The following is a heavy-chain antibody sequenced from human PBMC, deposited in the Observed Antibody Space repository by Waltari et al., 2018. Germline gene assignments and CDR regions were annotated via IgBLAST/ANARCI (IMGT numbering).Heavy chain of an antibody. CDR3: ARDWGGPVGQWFDP. CDR1: GYTFSNYG. CDR2: ISAYNGNT. J-gene: IGHJ5*02. V-gene: IGHV1-18*01. D-gene: IGHD2-21*01. Sequence: QVQVLQSGAEVKKPGASVKVSCKASGYTFSNYGITWVRQAPGQGLEWMGWISAYNGNTNYAQKLQGRVTMTTDTSTSTAYMELRSLRSDDTAVYYCARDWGGPVGQWFDPWGQGTLVTDSS.